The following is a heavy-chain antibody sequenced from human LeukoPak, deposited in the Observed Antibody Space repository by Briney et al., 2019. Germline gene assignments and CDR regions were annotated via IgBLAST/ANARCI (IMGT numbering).Heavy chain of an antibody. V-gene: IGHV3-7*01. CDR1: GFTFSSYW. D-gene: IGHD3-3*01. Sequence: GGSLRLSCEASGFTFSSYWMNWVRQAPGKGLEWVAYINQDGREENYVGSVKGRFTISRDNAKNSLYLQMNNLRVEDTAVYSCARGDFAMRYWGQGTLVTVSS. CDR2: INQDGREE. J-gene: IGHJ1*01. CDR3: ARGDFAMRY.